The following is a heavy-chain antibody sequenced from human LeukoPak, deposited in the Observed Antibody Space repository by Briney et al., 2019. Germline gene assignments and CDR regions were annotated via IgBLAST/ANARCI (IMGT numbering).Heavy chain of an antibody. V-gene: IGHV6-1*01. CDR2: TYYRSKWYN. D-gene: IGHD3-22*01. CDR1: GDSVSSNSAA. J-gene: IGHJ6*03. CDR3: ARARLYYYDSSGYYDRFSNYYYMDV. Sequence: SQTLSLTCAISGDSVSSNSAAWNWIRQSPSRGLEWLGRTYYRSKWYNDYAVSVKSRITINPDTSKNQFSLQLNSVTPEDTAVYYCARARLYYYDSSGYYDRFSNYYYMDVWGKGTTVTVSS.